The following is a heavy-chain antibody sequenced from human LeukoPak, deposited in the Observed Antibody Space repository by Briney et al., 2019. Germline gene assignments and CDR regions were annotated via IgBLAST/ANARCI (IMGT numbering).Heavy chain of an antibody. J-gene: IGHJ4*02. D-gene: IGHD3-10*01. CDR2: ISSSSSTI. CDR3: ASFGAGALTYVDY. V-gene: IGHV3-48*01. CDR1: GFTFSSYS. Sequence: GGSLRLSCAASGFTFSSYSMNWVRQAPGKGLEWVSYISSSSSTIYYADSVKGRFTISRDNAKNSLYLQMNSLRAEDTAVYYCASFGAGALTYVDYWGRGTLVTVSS.